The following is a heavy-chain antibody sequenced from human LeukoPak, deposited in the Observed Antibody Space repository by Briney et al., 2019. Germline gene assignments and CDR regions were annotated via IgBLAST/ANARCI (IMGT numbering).Heavy chain of an antibody. J-gene: IGHJ6*03. V-gene: IGHV1-18*01. D-gene: IGHD3-10*01. CDR1: GYTFTSYG. CDR2: ISAYNGST. Sequence: ASVKVSCKASGYTFTSYGISWVRQAPGQGLEWMGWISAYNGSTNYAQKLQGRVTMTTDTSTSTAYMELSSLRSEDTAVYYCARDETGSSATKYYYYMDVWGNGTTVTVSS. CDR3: ARDETGSSATKYYYYMDV.